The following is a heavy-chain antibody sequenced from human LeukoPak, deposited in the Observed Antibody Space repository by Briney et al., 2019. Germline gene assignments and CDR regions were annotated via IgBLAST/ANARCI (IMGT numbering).Heavy chain of an antibody. CDR3: ATFKGGSGSYYHDAFDI. J-gene: IGHJ3*02. Sequence: SQTLSLTCAISGDSVSSNSAAWNWIRQSPSRGLEWLGRTYYRSKWYNDYAVSVKSRITINPDTSKNQFSLQLNSVTPEDTAVYYCATFKGGSGSYYHDAFDIWGQGTMVTVSS. CDR1: GDSVSSNSAA. D-gene: IGHD3-10*01. CDR2: TYYRSKWYN. V-gene: IGHV6-1*01.